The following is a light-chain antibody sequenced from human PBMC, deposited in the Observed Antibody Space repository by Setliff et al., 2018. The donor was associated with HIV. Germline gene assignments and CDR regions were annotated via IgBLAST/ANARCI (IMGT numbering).Light chain of an antibody. V-gene: IGLV2-8*01. Sequence: QSALTQPPSASGSPGQSVTISCTGTSSDVGGYNYVSWYQQHPGKAPKLMIYEVSKRPSGVPDRFSGSKSGNTASLTVSGLQAEDESDYYCGTWDSSLSAVVFGGGTK. CDR2: EVS. CDR3: GTWDSSLSAVV. CDR1: SSDVGGYNY. J-gene: IGLJ2*01.